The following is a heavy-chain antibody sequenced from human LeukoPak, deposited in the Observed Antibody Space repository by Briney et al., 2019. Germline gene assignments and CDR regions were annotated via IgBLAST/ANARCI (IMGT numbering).Heavy chain of an antibody. CDR1: GGSISTYY. Sequence: SETLSLTCTVSGGSISTYYWSWIRQPPGKGLEWIGYMYYTGSTNYNPSLKSRVTISVDTSKNQFSLKLSSVTAAGTAVYYCARYFSGRTLDYWGQGTLVTVSS. CDR3: ARYFSGRTLDY. V-gene: IGHV4-59*01. CDR2: MYYTGST. J-gene: IGHJ4*02. D-gene: IGHD1-1*01.